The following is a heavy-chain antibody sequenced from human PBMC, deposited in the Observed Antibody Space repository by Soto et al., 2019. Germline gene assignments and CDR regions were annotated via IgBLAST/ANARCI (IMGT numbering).Heavy chain of an antibody. Sequence: PGGSLRLSCAASGFTFSNAWMNWVRQAPGKGLEWVGRIKSKTDGGTTDYAAPVKGRFTISRDDSKNTLYLQMNSLKTEDTAVYYCTTGHYYDSSGFRGYGMDVWGQGTTVTVSS. CDR1: GFTFSNAW. D-gene: IGHD3-22*01. J-gene: IGHJ6*02. CDR2: IKSKTDGGTT. V-gene: IGHV3-15*07. CDR3: TTGHYYDSSGFRGYGMDV.